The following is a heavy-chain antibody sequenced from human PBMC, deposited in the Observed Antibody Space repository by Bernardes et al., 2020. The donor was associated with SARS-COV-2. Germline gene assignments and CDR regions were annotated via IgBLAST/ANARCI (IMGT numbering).Heavy chain of an antibody. CDR2: IKQDGSEK. CDR3: TTGGAITIFGVVIVMDAFDI. CDR1: GFTFSRYW. J-gene: IGHJ3*02. Sequence: GGSLRLSCAASGFTFSRYWMRWVRQAPGKGLEWVANIKQDGSEKYYVDSVKGRFTISRDNAKNSLYLQMNSLRVEDTAVYYCTTGGAITIFGVVIVMDAFDIWGQGTMVTVSS. V-gene: IGHV3-7*05. D-gene: IGHD3-3*01.